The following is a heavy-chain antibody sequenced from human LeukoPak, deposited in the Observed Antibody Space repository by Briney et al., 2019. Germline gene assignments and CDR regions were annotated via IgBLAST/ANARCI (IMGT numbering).Heavy chain of an antibody. J-gene: IGHJ3*02. V-gene: IGHV1-69*04. D-gene: IGHD5-12*01. CDR1: GGTFSNYA. CDR3: AGGYSGYDSAFDI. CDR2: IIPILDIT. Sequence: ASVKVSCKASGGTFSNYATNLVRQAPGQGLEWMGRIIPILDITNHAQKFQGRLTITADRSTSTAYMNLSSLRSEDTAVYYCAGGYSGYDSAFDIWGQGTMVTVSS.